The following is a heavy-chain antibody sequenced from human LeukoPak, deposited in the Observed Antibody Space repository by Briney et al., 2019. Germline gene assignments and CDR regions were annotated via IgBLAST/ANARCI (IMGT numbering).Heavy chain of an antibody. CDR2: INAGNGNT. CDR3: ARAPPSITMVRGANYFDY. D-gene: IGHD3-10*01. Sequence: ASVKVSCKASGYTFTSYAMHWVREAPGQRLEWMGWINAGNGNTKYSQKFQGRVTITRDTSASTAHMELSSLRSEDTAVYYCARAPPSITMVRGANYFDYWGQGTLVTVSS. CDR1: GYTFTSYA. V-gene: IGHV1-3*01. J-gene: IGHJ4*02.